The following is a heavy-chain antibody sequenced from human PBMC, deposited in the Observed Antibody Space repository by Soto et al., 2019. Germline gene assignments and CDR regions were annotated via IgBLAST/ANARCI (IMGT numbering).Heavy chain of an antibody. V-gene: IGHV4-4*02. J-gene: IGHJ6*03. CDR2: IYHSGST. D-gene: IGHD6-13*01. CDR3: ASVTEAGRFNYYYYMDV. CDR1: SGSISSSNW. Sequence: PSETLSLTCAVSSGSISSSNWWSWVRQPPGKGLEWIGEIYHSGSTNYNPSLKSRVTISVDKSKNQFSLKLSSVTAADTAVYYCASVTEAGRFNYYYYMDVWGKGTTVTVSS.